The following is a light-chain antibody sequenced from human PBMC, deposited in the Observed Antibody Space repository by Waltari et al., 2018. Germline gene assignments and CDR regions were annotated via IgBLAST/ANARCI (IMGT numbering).Light chain of an antibody. J-gene: IGLJ1*01. CDR3: SSFASSSTII. CDR2: EVS. V-gene: IGLV2-14*01. CDR1: SSDIGGYNY. Sequence: QSALTQPASVSGSPGQSITISCTGTSSDIGGYNYVSCYQQHPGKAPTLMIYEVSHRPSGVSNRFSGAKSGNTASLTISGLQAEDEADYYCSSFASSSTIIFGGGTKVTVL.